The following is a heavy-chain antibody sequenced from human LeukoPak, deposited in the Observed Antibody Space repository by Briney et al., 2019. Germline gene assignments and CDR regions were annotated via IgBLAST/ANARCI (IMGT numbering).Heavy chain of an antibody. J-gene: IGHJ4*02. V-gene: IGHV1-18*01. Sequence: ASVKVSCKASGYTFTSYGISWVRQAPGQGLEWMGWISAYNGNTNYAQKLQGRVTMTTDTSTSTAYMELRSLRSDDTAVYYCARSITIFGVVIPPNDYWGQGTLVTVSS. CDR1: GYTFTSYG. CDR3: ARSITIFGVVIPPNDY. CDR2: ISAYNGNT. D-gene: IGHD3-3*01.